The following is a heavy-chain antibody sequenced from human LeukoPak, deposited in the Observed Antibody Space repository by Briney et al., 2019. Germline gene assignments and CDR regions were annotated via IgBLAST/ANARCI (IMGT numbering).Heavy chain of an antibody. D-gene: IGHD3-22*01. CDR1: GYTFTSYG. J-gene: IGHJ4*02. CDR2: ISAYNGNT. Sequence: ASVKVSCKASGYTFTSYGISWVRQAPGQGLEWMGWISAYNGNTNYAQKLQGRVTMTTDTSTSTAYMELRSLRSDDTAVYYCARDRRYYDSSGFLDYWGQGTLVTVSS. CDR3: ARDRRYYDSSGFLDY. V-gene: IGHV1-18*01.